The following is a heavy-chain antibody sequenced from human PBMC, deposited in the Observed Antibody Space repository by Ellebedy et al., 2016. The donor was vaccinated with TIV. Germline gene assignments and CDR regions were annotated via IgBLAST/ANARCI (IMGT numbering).Heavy chain of an antibody. Sequence: AASVKVSCKASGYAFTHYGLHWVRQAPGQGLEGMAWINGCDGYPKYSWKFQGRVSFTRDTSATKAYMELSSLTSEDTAVYYCARSGDAWGIDFWGQGTLVTVSS. J-gene: IGHJ4*02. D-gene: IGHD3-16*01. CDR2: INGCDGYP. CDR1: GYAFTHYG. V-gene: IGHV1-3*01. CDR3: ARSGDAWGIDF.